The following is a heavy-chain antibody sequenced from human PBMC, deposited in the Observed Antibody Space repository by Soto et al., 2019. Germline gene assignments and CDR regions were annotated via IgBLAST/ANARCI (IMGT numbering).Heavy chain of an antibody. CDR1: GYTFTSYG. CDR2: ISAYNGNT. Sequence: ASVKVSCKASGYTFTSYGISWVRQAPGQGIEWMGWISAYNGNTNYAQKLQGRVTMTTDTSTSTAYMELRSLRSDDTAVYYCARALDYIVRGVNSDKFYYWSQGTLVIVSA. CDR3: ARALDYIVRGVNSDKFYY. D-gene: IGHD3-10*01. J-gene: IGHJ4*01. V-gene: IGHV1-18*01.